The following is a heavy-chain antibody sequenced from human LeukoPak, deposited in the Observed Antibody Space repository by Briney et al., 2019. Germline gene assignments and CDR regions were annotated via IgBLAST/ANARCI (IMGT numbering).Heavy chain of an antibody. Sequence: PGGSLRLSCVASGFTFSTYWMHWVRQVPGKGLEWVSRINRDGSTTTYADSVEGRFTISRDNAKNTVFLQLNSLRAEDTAIYYCTRDPWGYRAGVMDLWGLGTLVTVSS. CDR3: TRDPWGYRAGVMDL. CDR1: GFTFSTYW. V-gene: IGHV3-74*03. CDR2: INRDGSTT. D-gene: IGHD1-1*01. J-gene: IGHJ4*02.